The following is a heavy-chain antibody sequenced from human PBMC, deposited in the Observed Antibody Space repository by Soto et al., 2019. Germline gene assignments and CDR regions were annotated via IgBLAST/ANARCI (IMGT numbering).Heavy chain of an antibody. CDR3: AKDRDIVVVPAAMPPSFGY. Sequence: VGSLRLSCAASGFTFSSYAMSWVRQAPGKGLEWVSAISGSGGSTYYADSVKGRFTISRDNSKNTLYLQMNSLRAEDTAVYYCAKDRDIVVVPAAMPPSFGYWGQGTLVTVSS. V-gene: IGHV3-23*01. CDR2: ISGSGGST. CDR1: GFTFSSYA. J-gene: IGHJ4*02. D-gene: IGHD2-2*01.